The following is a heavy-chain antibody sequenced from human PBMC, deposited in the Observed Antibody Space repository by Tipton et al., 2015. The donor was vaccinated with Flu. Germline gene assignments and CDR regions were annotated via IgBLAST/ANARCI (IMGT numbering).Heavy chain of an antibody. D-gene: IGHD3-16*01. CDR1: GGSISSSSYY. Sequence: TLSLTCTVSGGSISSSSYYWGWIRQPPGKGLEWIGSIYYSGSTYYNPSLKSRVTISVDTSKNQFSLKLSSVTAADTAVYYCARVREADYAYGMDVWGQGTTVTVSS. J-gene: IGHJ6*02. CDR3: ARVREADYAYGMDV. V-gene: IGHV4-39*07. CDR2: IYYSGST.